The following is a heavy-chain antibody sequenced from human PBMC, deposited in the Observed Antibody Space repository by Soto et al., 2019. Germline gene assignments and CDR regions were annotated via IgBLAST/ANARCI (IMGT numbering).Heavy chain of an antibody. CDR1: GGSISSSNW. V-gene: IGHV4-4*02. Sequence: SETLSLTCAVSGGSISSSNWWSWVRQPPGKGLEWIGEIYHSGSTNYNPSLKSRVTISVDKSKNQFSLKLSYVTAADTAVYYCARGGIAVAGSFDYWGQGTLVTVSS. D-gene: IGHD6-19*01. J-gene: IGHJ4*02. CDR2: IYHSGST. CDR3: ARGGIAVAGSFDY.